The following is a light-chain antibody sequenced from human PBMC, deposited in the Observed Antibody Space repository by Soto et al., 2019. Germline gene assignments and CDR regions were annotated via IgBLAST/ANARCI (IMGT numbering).Light chain of an antibody. CDR3: QQYFTTPQT. CDR1: QSVLRRSNSKNL. Sequence: DIVMTQSPGSLAVSLGETATINCKSSQSVLRRSNSKNLLAWLQQKAGQPPKVLIYWASSRESGVPDRFRGSGSETDFTLTITNVQADDVAVYYCQQYFTTPQTFGPGTKVEI. V-gene: IGKV4-1*01. CDR2: WAS. J-gene: IGKJ2*01.